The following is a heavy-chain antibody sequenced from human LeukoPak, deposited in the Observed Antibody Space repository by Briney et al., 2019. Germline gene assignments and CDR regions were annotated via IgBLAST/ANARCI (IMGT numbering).Heavy chain of an antibody. D-gene: IGHD2/OR15-2a*01. V-gene: IGHV1-2*02. CDR2: INPSGGGT. CDR1: GYTFTGYY. J-gene: IGHJ4*02. Sequence: GASVKVSCKASGYTFTGYYMHWVRQAPGQGLEWMGWINPSGGGTTYAQEFQGRVTVTRDTSISTVYMELSRLKSDDTAVYYCARARYCYSSDCYRMYYYEYWGQGALVTVSS. CDR3: ARARYCYSSDCYRMYYYEY.